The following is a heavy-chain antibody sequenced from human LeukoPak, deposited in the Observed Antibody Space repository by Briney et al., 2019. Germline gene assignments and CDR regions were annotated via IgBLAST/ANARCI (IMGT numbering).Heavy chain of an antibody. Sequence: GSLRLSCAASGFSVTNYGMRWVRQAPGKGLDWVSGISESGDYTHYVDSVTGRFTISRDNSKNTRFLQMNSLAAGDPAVYYCVRDGFNSASRDNDGFDIWGQGTMVTVSS. CDR1: GFSVTNYG. CDR3: VRDGFNSASRDNDGFDI. CDR2: ISESGDYT. V-gene: IGHV3-23*01. J-gene: IGHJ3*02. D-gene: IGHD4-23*01.